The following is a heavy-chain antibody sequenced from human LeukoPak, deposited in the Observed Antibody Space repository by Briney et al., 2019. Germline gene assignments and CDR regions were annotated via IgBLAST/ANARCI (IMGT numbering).Heavy chain of an antibody. CDR3: AKENDASGLGFDFDY. D-gene: IGHD6-19*01. J-gene: IGHJ4*02. Sequence: GGSLRLSCAASGFTFGDYAMHWVRQAPGKGLEWVSLISGDGGSTYYADSVKGRFTISRDNSKNSLYLQMNSLRTEDTALYYCAKENDASGLGFDFDYWGQGTLVTVSS. CDR1: GFTFGDYA. CDR2: ISGDGGST. V-gene: IGHV3-43*02.